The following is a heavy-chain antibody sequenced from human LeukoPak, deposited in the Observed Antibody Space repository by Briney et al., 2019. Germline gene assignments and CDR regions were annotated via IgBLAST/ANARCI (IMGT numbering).Heavy chain of an antibody. CDR2: ISSSGSTI. CDR3: ARAGWRIAATVDVFDI. CDR1: GFTFSDYY. Sequence: GGSLRLSCAASGFTFSDYYMSWIRQAPGKGLEWVSYISSSGSTIYYADSVKGRFTISRDNAKNSLYLQMNSLRAEDTAVYYCARAGWRIAATVDVFDIWGQGTMVTVSS. D-gene: IGHD6-13*01. J-gene: IGHJ3*02. V-gene: IGHV3-11*01.